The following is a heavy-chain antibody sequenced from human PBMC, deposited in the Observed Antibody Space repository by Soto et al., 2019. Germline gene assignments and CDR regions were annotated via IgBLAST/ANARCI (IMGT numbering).Heavy chain of an antibody. Sequence: PGGSLRLSCAASGFTFSAYWMHWVRQAPGKGLVWVSAISGSGGSTYYADSVKGRFTISRDNSKNTLYLQMNSLRAEDTAVYYCAKGGAVAAVLMEIYYFDYWGQGTLVTVLL. J-gene: IGHJ4*02. CDR3: AKGGAVAAVLMEIYYFDY. CDR2: ISGSGGST. CDR1: GFTFSAYW. V-gene: IGHV3-23*01. D-gene: IGHD2-15*01.